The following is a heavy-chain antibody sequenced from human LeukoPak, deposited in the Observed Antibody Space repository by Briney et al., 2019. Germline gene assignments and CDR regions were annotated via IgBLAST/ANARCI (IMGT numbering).Heavy chain of an antibody. J-gene: IGHJ5*02. CDR1: GGSISSGGYY. V-gene: IGHV4-31*03. CDR2: IYYSGST. CDR3: ARELEAGIAAAGTTFDP. Sequence: SGTLSLTCTVSGGSISSGGYYWSWIRQHPGKGLEWIGYIYYSGSTYYNPSLKSRVTISVDTSKNQFSLKLSSVTAADTAVYYCARELEAGIAAAGTTFDPWGQGTLVTVSS. D-gene: IGHD6-13*01.